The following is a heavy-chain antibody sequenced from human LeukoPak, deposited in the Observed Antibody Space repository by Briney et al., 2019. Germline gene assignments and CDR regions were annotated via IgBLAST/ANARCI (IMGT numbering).Heavy chain of an antibody. Sequence: GASVKVSCTASGGTFSSYAISWGRQAPGQGLEWMGRIIPILGIANYAQKFQGRVTTTADKSTSTAYMELSSLRSEDTAGYYCAREVDCSGGSCYSRSYYYYGMDVWGQGTRVTVSS. CDR2: IIPILGIA. CDR1: GGTFSSYA. J-gene: IGHJ6*02. D-gene: IGHD2-15*01. V-gene: IGHV1-69*04. CDR3: AREVDCSGGSCYSRSYYYYGMDV.